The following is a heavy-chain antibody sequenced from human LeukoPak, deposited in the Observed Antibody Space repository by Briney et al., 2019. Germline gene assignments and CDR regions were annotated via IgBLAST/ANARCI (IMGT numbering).Heavy chain of an antibody. V-gene: IGHV1-2*02. J-gene: IGHJ4*02. D-gene: IGHD3-3*01. CDR3: ARDGTYYDFWSGYPTTFDY. CDR2: INPNSGGT. CDR1: VYTLTVYY. Sequence: ASVTVSFKASVYTLTVYYMHWVRQAPGQGREGMGWINPNSGGTNYAQNFQGRVTMTRDTSISTAYMELSRLRSDDTAVYYCARDGTYYDFWSGYPTTFDYWGQGTLVTVSS.